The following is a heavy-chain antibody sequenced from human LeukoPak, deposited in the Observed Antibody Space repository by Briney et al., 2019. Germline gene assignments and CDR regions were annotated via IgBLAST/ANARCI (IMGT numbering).Heavy chain of an antibody. CDR2: IVVGSGNT. CDR1: GFTFTSSA. D-gene: IGHD2-15*01. J-gene: IGHJ6*02. CDR3: AADRSVVAATRNYYYGMDV. Sequence: GTSVKVSCKASGFTFTSSAMQWVRQARGQRLEWIGWIVVGSGNTNYAQKFQERVTITRDTSTSTAYMELSSLRSEDTAVYYCAADRSVVAATRNYYYGMDVWGQGTTVTVSS. V-gene: IGHV1-58*02.